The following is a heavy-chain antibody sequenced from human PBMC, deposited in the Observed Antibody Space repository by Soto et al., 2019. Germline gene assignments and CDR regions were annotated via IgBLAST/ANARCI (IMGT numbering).Heavy chain of an antibody. D-gene: IGHD5-18*01. CDR3: ARSLPASGYSVGRVLID. Sequence: SQTLSLTCAISGDSVSSNSAAWNWIRQSPSRGLEWLGRTYYRSKWYNDYAVSVKSRITINPDTSKNQFPLQLNSVTPEDTAVYYCARSLPASGYSVGRVLIDWGQGTLVTVSS. V-gene: IGHV6-1*01. CDR2: TYYRSKWYN. CDR1: GDSVSSNSAA. J-gene: IGHJ4*02.